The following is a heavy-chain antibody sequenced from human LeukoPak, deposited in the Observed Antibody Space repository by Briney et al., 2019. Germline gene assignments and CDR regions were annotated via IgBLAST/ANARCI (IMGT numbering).Heavy chain of an antibody. J-gene: IGHJ4*02. CDR2: ISSSSSYI. V-gene: IGHV3-21*01. CDR1: GFTFSSYG. Sequence: TGGSLRLSCAASGFTFSSYGMNWVRQAPGKGLEWVSSISSSSSYIYYADSVKGRFTISRDNAKNSLYLRMNSLRAEDTAVYYCARDLGGSGGYWGQGTLVTASS. CDR3: ARDLGGSGGY. D-gene: IGHD2-15*01.